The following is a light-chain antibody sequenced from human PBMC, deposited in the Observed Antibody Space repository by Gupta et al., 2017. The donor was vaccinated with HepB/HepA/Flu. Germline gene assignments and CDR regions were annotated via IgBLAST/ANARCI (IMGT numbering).Light chain of an antibody. CDR2: EVS. V-gene: IGLV2-23*02. CDR3: SSYAHSVL. Sequence: QSALAQPASVSGSRGKSITISCTGTSNDIGFYNLVSWYQQHPGKAPKLIIYEVSKRPSGVSYRFSGSKSGNTASLTISGLQAEDEADYYCSSYAHSVLFGGGTRLTVL. CDR1: SNDIGFYNL. J-gene: IGLJ2*01.